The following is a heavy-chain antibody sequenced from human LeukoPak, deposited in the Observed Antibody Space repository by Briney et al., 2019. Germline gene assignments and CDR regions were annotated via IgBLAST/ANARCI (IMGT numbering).Heavy chain of an antibody. Sequence: PSETLSLTCAVYGGSFSGYYWSWIRQPPGKGLEWIGEINHSGSTGYNPSLKSRVTISINTSKTQFSLKLSSVTAADTAVFYCARRVWFGESSHWSFDLWGRGTLVTVSS. D-gene: IGHD3-10*01. CDR1: GGSFSGYY. CDR3: ARRVWFGESSHWSFDL. CDR2: INHSGST. V-gene: IGHV4-34*01. J-gene: IGHJ2*01.